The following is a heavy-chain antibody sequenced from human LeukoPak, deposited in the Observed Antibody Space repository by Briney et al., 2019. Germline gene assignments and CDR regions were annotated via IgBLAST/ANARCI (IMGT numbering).Heavy chain of an antibody. J-gene: IGHJ3*02. CDR3: AKGGGYGGYDTDAFDI. D-gene: IGHD5-12*01. CDR1: RFTFSKYG. CDR2: ISYDGTSK. Sequence: GRSLRLSCAASRFTFSKYGMHWVRQAPGKGLEWVAVISYDGTSKYYTDSVKGRFTISRDNSKNTLYLQMNSLRAEDTALYYCAKGGGYGGYDTDAFDIWGQGTMVTVSS. V-gene: IGHV3-30*18.